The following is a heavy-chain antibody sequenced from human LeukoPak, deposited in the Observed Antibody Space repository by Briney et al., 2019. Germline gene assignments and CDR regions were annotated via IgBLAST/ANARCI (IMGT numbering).Heavy chain of an antibody. J-gene: IGHJ4*02. D-gene: IGHD3-3*01. CDR2: ISYDGSNK. V-gene: IGHV3-30*04. Sequence: PGESLRLSCAASGFTFSSYAMHWVRQAPGKGLEWVAVISYDGSNKYYADSVKGRFTISRDNSKNTLYLQMNSLRADDTAVYYCAQGLKWLLFECWGQGTLVTVSS. CDR1: GFTFSSYA. CDR3: AQGLKWLLFEC.